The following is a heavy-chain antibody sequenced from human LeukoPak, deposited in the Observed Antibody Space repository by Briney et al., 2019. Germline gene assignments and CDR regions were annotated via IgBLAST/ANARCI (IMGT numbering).Heavy chain of an antibody. J-gene: IGHJ4*02. Sequence: GGSLRLSCAASGFTFDDYGMTWVRQAPGKGLEWVSGINWNGGSTGYADSVKGRFTISRDNAKNSLSLQMNSLRAEDTALYYCARVNTNWPLDYWGQGTLVAVSS. CDR2: INWNGGST. CDR1: GFTFDDYG. D-gene: IGHD1-1*01. V-gene: IGHV3-20*04. CDR3: ARVNTNWPLDY.